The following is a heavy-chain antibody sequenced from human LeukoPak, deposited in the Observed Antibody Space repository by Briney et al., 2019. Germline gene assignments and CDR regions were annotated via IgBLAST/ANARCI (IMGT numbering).Heavy chain of an antibody. Sequence: GASVKVSCKASGGTFGSYVISWVRQAPGQGLEWMGGIFPIFGTAHYAQKFQGRLTITADESTSTVYMEMSSLRSEDTAMYYCAKEGDTALVTGYFDLWGRGTLVTVSS. V-gene: IGHV1-69*01. J-gene: IGHJ2*01. CDR3: AKEGDTALVTGYFDL. CDR1: GGTFGSYV. D-gene: IGHD5-18*01. CDR2: IFPIFGTA.